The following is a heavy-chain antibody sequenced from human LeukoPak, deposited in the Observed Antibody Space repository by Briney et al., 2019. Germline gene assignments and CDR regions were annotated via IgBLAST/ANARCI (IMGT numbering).Heavy chain of an antibody. V-gene: IGHV3-74*01. CDR1: GFSLRNYW. Sequence: PGGSLRLSCAASGFSLRNYWMHWVRQAPGKGLVWVSRINSDGSFTNYADSVKGRFTISRDNGKNTLYLQMNSLRAEDTAVYYCVRRDGYKPWDYNGMDVWGQGTTVTVSS. J-gene: IGHJ6*02. D-gene: IGHD5-24*01. CDR3: VRRDGYKPWDYNGMDV. CDR2: INSDGSFT.